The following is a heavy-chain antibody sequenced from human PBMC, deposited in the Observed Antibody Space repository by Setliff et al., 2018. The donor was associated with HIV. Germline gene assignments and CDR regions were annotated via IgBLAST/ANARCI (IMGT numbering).Heavy chain of an antibody. CDR2: ISGSGGST. V-gene: IGHV3-23*01. Sequence: PGGSLRLSCAASGFAFSGHQMSWVRQAPGKGLEWVSAISGSGGSTYYADSVKGRFTISRDNSKNTLYLQMNSLRAEDTAVYYCAKGGHSSGYYYADYWGQGTLVTVS. CDR1: GFAFSGHQ. J-gene: IGHJ4*02. CDR3: AKGGHSSGYYYADY. D-gene: IGHD3-22*01.